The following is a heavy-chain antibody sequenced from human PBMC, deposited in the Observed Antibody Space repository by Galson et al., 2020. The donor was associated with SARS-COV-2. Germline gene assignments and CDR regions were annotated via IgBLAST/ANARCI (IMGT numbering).Heavy chain of an antibody. Sequence: GGSLRLSCAASGFTFSDYYMSWIRQAPGKGLEWVSYISSSGSTIYYADSVKGRFTISRDNAKNSLYLQMNSLRAEDTAVYYCARDSIAAAGTSYYGMDVWGQGTTVTISS. CDR2: ISSSGSTI. J-gene: IGHJ6*02. D-gene: IGHD6-13*01. V-gene: IGHV3-11*01. CDR3: ARDSIAAAGTSYYGMDV. CDR1: GFTFSDYY.